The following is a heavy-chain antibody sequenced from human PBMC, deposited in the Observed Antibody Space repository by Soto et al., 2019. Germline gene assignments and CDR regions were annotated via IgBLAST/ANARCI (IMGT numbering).Heavy chain of an antibody. CDR1: GFSFRSYA. V-gene: IGHV3-23*01. CDR3: ADGGRYPYY. CDR2: ISAGGDGT. Sequence: EVQLLESGGDLVQPGGSLRLSCAASGFSFRSYAMGWVRQAPGKGLNWVSSISAGGDGTYYADSVKGRFTISRDNSKNTVYLQMTSLRADDTAVYYCADGGRYPYYWGQGTLVTVSA. J-gene: IGHJ4*02. D-gene: IGHD1-26*01.